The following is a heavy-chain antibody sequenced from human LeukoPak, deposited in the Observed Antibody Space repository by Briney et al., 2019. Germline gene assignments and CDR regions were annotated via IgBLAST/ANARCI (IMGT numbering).Heavy chain of an antibody. Sequence: SETLSLTCTVSGGSISSYYWSWIRQPPGKGLEWIGYIYYSGSTNYNPSLKSRVTISVDTSKNQFSLKLSSVTVADTAVYYCARDSGYYPDYWGQGTLVTVSS. CDR1: GGSISSYY. D-gene: IGHD3-3*01. J-gene: IGHJ4*02. CDR2: IYYSGST. V-gene: IGHV4-59*12. CDR3: ARDSGYYPDY.